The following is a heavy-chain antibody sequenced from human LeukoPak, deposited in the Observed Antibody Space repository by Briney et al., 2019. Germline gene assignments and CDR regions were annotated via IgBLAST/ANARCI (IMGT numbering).Heavy chain of an antibody. CDR3: ARDLTSNVAVTEYHYYAMDV. Sequence: ASVKVSCKASGYTFTSYYMHWVRQAPGQGLEWMGIINPSGGGTSYAQKFQGRVTMTRDTSTSTVYMELSSLRSEDTAVYYCARDLTSNVAVTEYHYYAMDVWGQGTTVTVSS. D-gene: IGHD6-19*01. V-gene: IGHV1-46*01. CDR1: GYTFTSYY. CDR2: INPSGGGT. J-gene: IGHJ6*02.